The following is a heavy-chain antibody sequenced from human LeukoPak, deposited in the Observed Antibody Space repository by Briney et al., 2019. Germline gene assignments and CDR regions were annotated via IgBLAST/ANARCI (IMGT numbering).Heavy chain of an antibody. V-gene: IGHV4-34*01. J-gene: IGHJ4*02. CDR2: IHHSGST. CDR1: GGSFSGYY. CDR3: ARAQAPALYSSSKYYFDY. Sequence: PSETLSLTCAVYGGSFSGYYWGWIRQPPGKGLQWIGSIHHSGSTYYNPSLKSRVTISVDTSKNQFSLKLSSVTAADTAVYYCARAQAPALYSSSKYYFDYWGQGTLVTVSS. D-gene: IGHD6-13*01.